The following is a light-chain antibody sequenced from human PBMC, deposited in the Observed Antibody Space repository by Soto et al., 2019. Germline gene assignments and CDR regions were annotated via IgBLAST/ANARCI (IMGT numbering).Light chain of an antibody. CDR3: SSYTSNSTVV. J-gene: IGLJ2*01. CDR2: XXX. CDR1: SSDVGGYNY. Sequence: QSALTQPASVSGSPGQSITISCTGTSSDVGGYNYVSWYQQHPGKAPKLMIYXXXNRPXXXXXXXXXSKSGNTASLTISGLQAEDEADYYCSSYTSNSTVVFGGGTKLTVL. V-gene: IGLV2-14*01.